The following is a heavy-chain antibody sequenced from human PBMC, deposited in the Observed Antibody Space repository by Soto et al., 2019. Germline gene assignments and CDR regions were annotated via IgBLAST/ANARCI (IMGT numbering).Heavy chain of an antibody. Sequence: EVQLVESGGGLIQPGGSLRLSCTASGFTVSSNYMSWVRQAPGKGLEWVSVIYSGGSTYYADSVKGRFTISRDNSKNTLYLKMNSRRAEDTAVYYCARGTSRDGYNCWGWYFDRWGRGTLVTVSA. D-gene: IGHD5-12*01. CDR3: ARGTSRDGYNCWGWYFDR. CDR1: GFTVSSNY. J-gene: IGHJ2*01. CDR2: IYSGGST. V-gene: IGHV3-53*01.